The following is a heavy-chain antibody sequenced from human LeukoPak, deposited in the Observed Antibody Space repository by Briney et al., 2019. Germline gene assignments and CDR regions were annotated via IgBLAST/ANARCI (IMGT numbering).Heavy chain of an antibody. J-gene: IGHJ4*02. Sequence: PETLSLTCTVSGGSISSSSYYWGWIRQPPGKGLEWIGSIYYSGSTYYNPSLKSRVTISVDTSKNQFSLKLSSVTATDTAVYYCARHSPIRIIEAVDPFDYWGQGTLVTVSS. D-gene: IGHD6-13*01. CDR2: IYYSGST. CDR3: ARHSPIRIIEAVDPFDY. CDR1: GGSISSSSYY. V-gene: IGHV4-39*01.